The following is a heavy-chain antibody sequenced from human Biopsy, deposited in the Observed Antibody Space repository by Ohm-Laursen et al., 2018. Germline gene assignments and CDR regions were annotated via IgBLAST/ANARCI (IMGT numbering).Heavy chain of an antibody. Sequence: GSLRLSCTASGFAFESTAMHWVRQAPGKGLEWISYITGSSSTIYYADSVKGRFTISRDNAKNSLYLQMNSLRAEDTAVYYCTRLAYYYYYGMDVWGQGTTVTVSS. CDR3: TRLAYYYYYGMDV. J-gene: IGHJ6*02. V-gene: IGHV3-48*04. CDR2: ITGSSSTI. D-gene: IGHD2-21*01. CDR1: GFAFESTA.